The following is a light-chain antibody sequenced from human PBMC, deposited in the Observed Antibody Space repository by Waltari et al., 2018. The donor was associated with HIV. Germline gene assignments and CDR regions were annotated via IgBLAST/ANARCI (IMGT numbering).Light chain of an antibody. J-gene: IGLJ2*01. Sequence: QSALTQPRSVSGSPGQSVTISCTGTSSAVGAYNHVSWYQQHPGKAPKLMIYDVSKRPSGVPDRFSGSKSGNTASLTISGLQAEDEADYYCCSYAGSYTLRVFGGGTKLTVL. CDR1: SSAVGAYNH. V-gene: IGLV2-11*01. CDR3: CSYAGSYTLRV. CDR2: DVS.